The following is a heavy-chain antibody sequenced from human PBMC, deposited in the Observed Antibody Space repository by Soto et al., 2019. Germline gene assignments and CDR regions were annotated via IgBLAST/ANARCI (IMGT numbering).Heavy chain of an antibody. CDR1: GYSFTSYW. D-gene: IGHD5-12*01. J-gene: IGHJ6*02. CDR3: ARRSGRYDPGGYYYYGMDV. CDR2: IYPGDSDT. Sequence: GESLKISCKGSGYSFTSYWIGWVRQMPGKGLEWMGIIYPGDSDTRYSPSFQGQVTISADKSISPAYLQWSRLKASDTAMYYWARRSGRYDPGGYYYYGMDVWGQGTTGTVSS. V-gene: IGHV5-51*01.